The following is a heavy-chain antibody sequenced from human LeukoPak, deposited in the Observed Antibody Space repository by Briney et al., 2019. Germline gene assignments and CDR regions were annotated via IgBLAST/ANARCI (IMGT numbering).Heavy chain of an antibody. CDR2: IYYSGST. V-gene: IGHV4-59*01. Sequence: SETLSLTCTVSGGSISSYYWSCIRQPPGRGLEWIGYIYYSGSTNYNPSLKSRVTISVDTSKNQFSLKLSSVTAADTAVYYCARDVRYYDFWSGYYRTSNWFDPWGQGTLVTVSS. CDR3: ARDVRYYDFWSGYYRTSNWFDP. CDR1: GGSISSYY. D-gene: IGHD3-3*01. J-gene: IGHJ5*02.